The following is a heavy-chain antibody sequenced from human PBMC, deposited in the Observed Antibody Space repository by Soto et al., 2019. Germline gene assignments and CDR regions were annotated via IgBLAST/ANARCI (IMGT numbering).Heavy chain of an antibody. CDR3: AREVHIVVVPAATYYMDV. J-gene: IGHJ6*03. Sequence: GGSLRLSCAESGFTFSSYSMNWVRQAPGKGLEWVSSISSSSSYIYYADPVKGRFTISRDNAKNSLYLQMNSLRAEDTAVYYCAREVHIVVVPAATYYMDVWGKGTTVTVSS. CDR1: GFTFSSYS. CDR2: ISSSSSYI. V-gene: IGHV3-21*01. D-gene: IGHD2-2*01.